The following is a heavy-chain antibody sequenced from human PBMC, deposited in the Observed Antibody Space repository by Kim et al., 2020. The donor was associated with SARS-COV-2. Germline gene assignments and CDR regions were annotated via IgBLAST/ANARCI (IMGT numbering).Heavy chain of an antibody. Sequence: SETLSLTCAVSGGSISSSNWWTWVSQPPGKGLEWIGEIYHSGSTNYNPSLKSRVTISVDKSKNQFSLNLSSVTAADTAVYYCARGSTSPNYYYGMDVWGQGTTVTVSS. CDR2: IYHSGST. CDR1: GGSISSSNW. V-gene: IGHV4-4*02. D-gene: IGHD2-2*01. J-gene: IGHJ6*02. CDR3: ARGSTSPNYYYGMDV.